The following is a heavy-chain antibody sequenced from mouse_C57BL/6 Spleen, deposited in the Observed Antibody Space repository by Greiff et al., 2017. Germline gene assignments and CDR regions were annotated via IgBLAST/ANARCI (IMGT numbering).Heavy chain of an antibody. CDR3: ASHYGSSHARDY. D-gene: IGHD1-1*01. Sequence: EVKLVESGGGLVQPGGSLSLSCAASGFTFTDYYMSWVRQPPGKALEWLGFIRNKANGYTTEYSASVKGRFTISRDNSQTILYLQMQVLRAEDDATYYYASHYGSSHARDYWGQGTSVTVSS. J-gene: IGHJ4*01. CDR1: GFTFTDYY. V-gene: IGHV7-3*01. CDR2: IRNKANGYTT.